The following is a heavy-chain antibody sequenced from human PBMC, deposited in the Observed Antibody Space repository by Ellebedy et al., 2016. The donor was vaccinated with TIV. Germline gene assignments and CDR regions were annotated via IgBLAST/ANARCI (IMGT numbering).Heavy chain of an antibody. V-gene: IGHV3-21*01. CDR1: GFTFSSYS. J-gene: IGHJ4*02. CDR3: ARGAYSGSLGFDY. CDR2: ISSSSSYI. Sequence: GGSLRLXXAASGFTFSSYSMNWVRQAPGKGLEWVSSISSSSSYIYYADSVKGRFTISRDNAKNSLYLQMNSLRAEDTAVYYCARGAYSGSLGFDYWGQGTLVTVSS. D-gene: IGHD1-26*01.